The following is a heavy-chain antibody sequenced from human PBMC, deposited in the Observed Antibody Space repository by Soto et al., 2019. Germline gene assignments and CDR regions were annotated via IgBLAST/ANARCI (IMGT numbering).Heavy chain of an antibody. J-gene: IGHJ6*02. CDR2: ISGSGGRT. Sequence: EVPLLESGGGLVQPGGSLRLSCAASGFTFSSYAMSWVRQAPGKGLEWVSAISGSGGRTYYADSVKGRFTISRDNSKNTMYLQMNSLRAEDTAVYYCAKGYYGSGSPYNGMDVWGQGTTVTVSS. CDR3: AKGYYGSGSPYNGMDV. D-gene: IGHD3-10*01. CDR1: GFTFSSYA. V-gene: IGHV3-23*01.